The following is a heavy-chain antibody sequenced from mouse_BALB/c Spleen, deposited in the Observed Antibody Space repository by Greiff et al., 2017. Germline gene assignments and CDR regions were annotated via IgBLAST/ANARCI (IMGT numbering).Heavy chain of an antibody. J-gene: IGHJ2*01. Sequence: EVQVVESGGGLVKLGGSLKLSCAASGFTFSSYYMSWVRQTPEKRLELVAAINSNGGSTYYPDTVKGRFTISRDNAKNTLYLQMSSLKSEDTALYYCARGGKPFFDYWGQGTTLTVSS. CDR3: ARGGKPFFDY. V-gene: IGHV5-6-2*01. CDR1: GFTFSSYY. CDR2: INSNGGST.